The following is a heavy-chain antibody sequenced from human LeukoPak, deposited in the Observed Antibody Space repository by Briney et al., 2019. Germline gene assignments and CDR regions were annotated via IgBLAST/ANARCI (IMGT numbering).Heavy chain of an antibody. V-gene: IGHV1-18*01. CDR2: ISGYSGNT. J-gene: IGHJ4*02. D-gene: IGHD6-13*01. CDR1: GYTFSNYG. CDR3: ARDQSIAAAGTHY. Sequence: ASVKVSCKASGYTFSNYGITWVRQAPGQGLEWMGWISGYSGNTNYAQKFQGRVTMTRDTSISTAYMELSRLRSDDTAVYYCARDQSIAAAGTHYWGQGTLVTVSS.